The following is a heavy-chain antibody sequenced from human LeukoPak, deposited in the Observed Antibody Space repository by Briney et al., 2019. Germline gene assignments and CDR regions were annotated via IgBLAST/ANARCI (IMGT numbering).Heavy chain of an antibody. D-gene: IGHD6-6*01. CDR2: ISPSGGST. Sequence: ASVKVSCKAFGYTFTSNYMHWVRQAPGQGPEWMGVISPSGGSTTYAQKFQGRVTLTRDTSISTAYMELSRLRSDDTAVYYCARDPSIAARGYCYYMDVWGKGTTVTVSS. V-gene: IGHV1-46*01. CDR1: GYTFTSNY. CDR3: ARDPSIAARGYCYYMDV. J-gene: IGHJ6*03.